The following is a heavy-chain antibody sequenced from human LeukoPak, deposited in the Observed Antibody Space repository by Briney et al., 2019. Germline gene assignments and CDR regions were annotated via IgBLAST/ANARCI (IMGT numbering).Heavy chain of an antibody. CDR2: IRGSGISS. CDR3: ARVGYYSSGPFSYFDY. D-gene: IGHD3-10*01. V-gene: IGHV3-23*01. J-gene: IGHJ4*02. CDR1: GFTFSSYA. Sequence: GGSLRLSCAASGFTFSSYAMTWVRQAPGKGLEWVSGIRGSGISSYYADSVKGRFTISRDSSENTLYLQMNSLRVEDTAVYYCARVGYYSSGPFSYFDYWGQGTLVTVSS.